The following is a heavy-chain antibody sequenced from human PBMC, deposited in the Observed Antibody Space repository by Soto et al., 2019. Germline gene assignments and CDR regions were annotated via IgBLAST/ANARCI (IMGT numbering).Heavy chain of an antibody. CDR3: ASRGLKGDYFDH. J-gene: IGHJ4*02. CDR2: IYYSGST. Sequence: PSETLSLTCPVSGGSISSGDYYWSWIRQPPGKGLEGIGYIYYSGSTYYNPSLKSRVTISVDTSKNQFSLKLSSVTAADTAVYDCASRGLKGDYFDHWGQGALVTVSS. CDR1: GGSISSGDYY. V-gene: IGHV4-30-4*01.